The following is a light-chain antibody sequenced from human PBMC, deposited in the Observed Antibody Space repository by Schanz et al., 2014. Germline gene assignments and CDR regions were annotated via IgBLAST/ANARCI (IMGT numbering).Light chain of an antibody. Sequence: EIVLTQSPGPLSLSPGERATLSCRASPSVSSSYLAWYQQRPGQAPRLLIYGASSRATGIPDRFSGSGSGTDFTLTISRLEPEDFAVYYCQHSETFGQGTKVEIK. CDR1: PSVSSSY. V-gene: IGKV3-20*01. CDR3: QHSET. J-gene: IGKJ1*01. CDR2: GAS.